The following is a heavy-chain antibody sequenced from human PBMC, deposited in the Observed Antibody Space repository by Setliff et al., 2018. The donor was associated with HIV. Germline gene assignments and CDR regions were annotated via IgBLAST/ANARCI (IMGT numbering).Heavy chain of an antibody. CDR2: IKQDGSEK. CDR3: VRQSVAVTYGMDV. Sequence: HPGGSLRLSCAASRFTFSNYWMSWVRQAPGKGLEWVANIKQDGSEKYYVDLVKGRFTISRDNAENSLYLQMNSLRAEGTAVYYCVRQSVAVTYGMDVWGQGTTVTVSS. J-gene: IGHJ6*02. CDR1: RFTFSNYW. D-gene: IGHD4-4*01. V-gene: IGHV3-7*01.